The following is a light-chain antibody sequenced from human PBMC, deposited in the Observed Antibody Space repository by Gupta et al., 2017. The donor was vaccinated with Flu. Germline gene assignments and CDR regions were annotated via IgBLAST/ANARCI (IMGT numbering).Light chain of an antibody. CDR2: DAS. CDR3: HQRSNWKT. Sequence: EIVLTQSPATLSLSPGERATRSCRASQSVSSYLDWYQQKPGQAPRLLIYDASNSANGIPDRFSGSRSGTDFTLTSSSREPEDFAVYYVHQRSNWKTFSQGTKMEIK. V-gene: IGKV3-11*01. CDR1: QSVSSY. J-gene: IGKJ2*01.